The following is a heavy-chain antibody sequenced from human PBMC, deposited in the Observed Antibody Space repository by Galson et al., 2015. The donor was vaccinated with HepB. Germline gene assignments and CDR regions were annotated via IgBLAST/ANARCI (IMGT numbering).Heavy chain of an antibody. CDR1: GFTFSSYG. CDR3: AKDRAKWFQYYYYYGMDV. D-gene: IGHD3-22*01. Sequence: SLRLSCAASGFTFSSYGMHWVRQAPGKGLEWVAVISYDGSNKYYADSVKGRFTISRDNSKNTLYLQMNSLRAEDTAVYYCAKDRAKWFQYYYYYGMDVWGQGTTVTVSS. J-gene: IGHJ6*02. V-gene: IGHV3-30*18. CDR2: ISYDGSNK.